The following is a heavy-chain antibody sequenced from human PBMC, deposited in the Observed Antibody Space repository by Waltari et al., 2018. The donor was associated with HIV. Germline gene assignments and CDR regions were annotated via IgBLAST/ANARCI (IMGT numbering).Heavy chain of an antibody. D-gene: IGHD3-22*01. CDR3: ARDQDYYDSSGYTCYAFDI. CDR1: ASSISSNYY. J-gene: IGHJ3*02. CDR2: IYSTGTT. Sequence: QVQLQESGPRLVKASETLSLTCTVSASSISSNYYWGWIRQWIGSIYSTGTTYYNPSLKSRVTISADLSKNQFSLKLTSVSAADTAVYYCARDQDYYDSSGYTCYAFDIWGQGTSVTVSS. V-gene: IGHV4-38-2*02.